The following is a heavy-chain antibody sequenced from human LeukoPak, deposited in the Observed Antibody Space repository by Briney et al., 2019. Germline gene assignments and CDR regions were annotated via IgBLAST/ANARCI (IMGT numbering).Heavy chain of an antibody. Sequence: GGSLRLSCAASGFTFSSYGMHWVRQAPGKGLDWVAVIWYDGSNKYYADSVKGRFTISRDNSKNTLYLQMNSLRAEDTAVYYCARAILTGYYVAYYYYYYGMDVWGKGTTVTVSS. V-gene: IGHV3-33*01. CDR3: ARAILTGYYVAYYYYYYGMDV. CDR2: IWYDGSNK. J-gene: IGHJ6*04. CDR1: GFTFSSYG. D-gene: IGHD3-9*01.